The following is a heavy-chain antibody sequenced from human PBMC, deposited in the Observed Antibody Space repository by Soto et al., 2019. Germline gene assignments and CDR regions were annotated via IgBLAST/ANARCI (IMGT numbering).Heavy chain of an antibody. CDR2: IYYSGST. J-gene: IGHJ4*02. D-gene: IGHD3-3*01. CDR3: ARVGRVGGSIFGVVITDY. CDR1: GGSISSGGYY. V-gene: IGHV4-31*03. Sequence: QGQLQVSGPGLVKPSQTLSLTSTVSGGSISSGGYYWSWIRQHPGKGLEWIGYIYYSGSTYYNPSLKSRVTISVDTSKNQFSLKLSSVTAADTAVYYCARVGRVGGSIFGVVITDYWGQGTLVTVSS.